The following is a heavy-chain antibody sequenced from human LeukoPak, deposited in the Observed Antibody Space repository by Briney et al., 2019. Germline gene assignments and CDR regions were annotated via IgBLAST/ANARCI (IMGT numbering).Heavy chain of an antibody. Sequence: PGGSLRLSCSASGFTFSSHAMHWVRQAPGKGLEFVSVISSNGGSTYYADSVKGRFTISRDNSKNTLYLQMSNLRAEDTAVYYCLKGVKGETTRDYWGQGTLVTVSS. J-gene: IGHJ4*02. CDR2: ISSNGGST. V-gene: IGHV3-64D*09. CDR1: GFTFSSHA. CDR3: LKGVKGETTRDY. D-gene: IGHD4-17*01.